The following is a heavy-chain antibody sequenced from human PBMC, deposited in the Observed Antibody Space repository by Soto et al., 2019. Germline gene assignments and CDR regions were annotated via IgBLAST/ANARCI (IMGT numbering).Heavy chain of an antibody. CDR3: ARRPIHYIVVVPAAGYYMDV. D-gene: IGHD2-2*01. V-gene: IGHV4-34*01. CDR2: INHSGST. J-gene: IGHJ6*03. CDR1: GGSFSGYY. Sequence: PSETLSLTCAVYGGSFSGYYWSWIRQPPGKGLEWIGEINHSGSTNYNPSLKSRVTISVDTSKNQFSLKLSSVTAADTAVYYCARRPIHYIVVVPAAGYYMDVWGKGTTVTVSS.